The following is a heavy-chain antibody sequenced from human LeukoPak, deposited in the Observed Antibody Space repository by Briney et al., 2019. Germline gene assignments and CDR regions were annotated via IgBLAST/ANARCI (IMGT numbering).Heavy chain of an antibody. CDR3: ARERNWNWGV. Sequence: SVRVSCKASGGTFSSYAISWVRQAPGQGLEWMGRIIPIFGTANYAQKFQGRVTITTDESTSTAYMELSSLRSEDTAVYYCARERNWNWGVWGQGTLVTVSS. J-gene: IGHJ4*02. CDR2: IIPIFGTA. D-gene: IGHD1-7*01. V-gene: IGHV1-69*05. CDR1: GGTFSSYA.